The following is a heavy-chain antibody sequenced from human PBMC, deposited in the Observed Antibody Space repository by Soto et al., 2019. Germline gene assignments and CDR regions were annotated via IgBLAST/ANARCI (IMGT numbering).Heavy chain of an antibody. Sequence: ASVKVSCKASGYTFTGYYMHWVRQAPGQGLEWMGWINPNSGGTNYAQKFQGWVTMTRDTSISTAYMELSRLRSDDTAVYYCATSYDSSGYHLGAFDIWSQGTMVTVSS. V-gene: IGHV1-2*04. D-gene: IGHD3-22*01. CDR2: INPNSGGT. CDR3: ATSYDSSGYHLGAFDI. J-gene: IGHJ3*02. CDR1: GYTFTGYY.